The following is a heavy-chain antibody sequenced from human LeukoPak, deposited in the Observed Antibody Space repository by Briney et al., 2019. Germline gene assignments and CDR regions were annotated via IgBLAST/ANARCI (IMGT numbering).Heavy chain of an antibody. CDR3: TRPPSRPYCSSTSCYSDDY. CDR1: GFTFSGSA. J-gene: IGHJ4*02. CDR2: IGSKANSYAT. Sequence: GGSLRLSCAASGFTFSGSAMHWVRQASGKGLEWVGRIGSKANSYATAYAASVKGRFTISRDDSKNTAYLQMNSLKTEDTAVYYCTRPPSRPYCSSTSCYSDDYWGQGTLVTVSS. D-gene: IGHD2-2*01. V-gene: IGHV3-73*01.